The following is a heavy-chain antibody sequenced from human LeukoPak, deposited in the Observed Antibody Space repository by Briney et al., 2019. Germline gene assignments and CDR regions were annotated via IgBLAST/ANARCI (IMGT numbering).Heavy chain of an antibody. J-gene: IGHJ4*02. CDR1: GYTFTGYY. Sequence: GASVTVSFKASGYTFTGYYMHWERQAPGQGVEGMGWINPNSGGTNYSQKFQGRVTITRDTSINTAYMDLSRLRSDYTAVYYCAGDMVRGVILRRVLEYWGQGTLVTVSS. V-gene: IGHV1-2*02. CDR2: INPNSGGT. CDR3: AGDMVRGVILRRVLEY. D-gene: IGHD3-10*01.